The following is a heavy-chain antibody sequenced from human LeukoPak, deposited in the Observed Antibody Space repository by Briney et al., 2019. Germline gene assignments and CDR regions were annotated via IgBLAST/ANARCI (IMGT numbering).Heavy chain of an antibody. CDR3: AKQLGYCSDGSCYFPY. CDR1: GFTFSSYW. CDR2: ISNNGGYT. J-gene: IGHJ4*02. D-gene: IGHD2-15*01. Sequence: SGGSLRLSCGASGFTFSSYWMSWVRQMPGKGLEWVSAISNNGGYTYYADSVQGRFTISRDNSKSTLCLQMNSLRAEDTAVYYCAKQLGYCSDGSCYFPYWGQGTLVTVSS. V-gene: IGHV3-23*01.